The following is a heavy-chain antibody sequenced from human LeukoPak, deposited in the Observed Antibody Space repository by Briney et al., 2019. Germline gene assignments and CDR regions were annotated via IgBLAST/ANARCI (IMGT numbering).Heavy chain of an antibody. Sequence: ASVKVSCKASGGTFSSYAISWVLQAPGQGLEWMGGIIPIFGTANYAQKFQGRVTITTDESTSTAYMELSSLRSEDTAVYYCARVVYANYYYYYMDVWGKGTTVTVSS. D-gene: IGHD2-8*01. CDR2: IIPIFGTA. J-gene: IGHJ6*03. CDR1: GGTFSSYA. CDR3: ARVVYANYYYYYMDV. V-gene: IGHV1-69*05.